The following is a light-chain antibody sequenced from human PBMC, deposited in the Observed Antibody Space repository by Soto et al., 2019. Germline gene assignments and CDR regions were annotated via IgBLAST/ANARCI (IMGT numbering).Light chain of an antibody. V-gene: IGKV1-39*01. CDR3: QRSWT. CDR2: AAS. CDR1: QNISDY. Sequence: DIQMTQSPSSLSASVGDRVTITCRASQNISDYLNWYQHKLGQAPKLLIYAASSLQSGVPSRFSGSGSETDFTLTISSLQPEDFASYFCQRSWTFGQGTKL. J-gene: IGKJ2*01.